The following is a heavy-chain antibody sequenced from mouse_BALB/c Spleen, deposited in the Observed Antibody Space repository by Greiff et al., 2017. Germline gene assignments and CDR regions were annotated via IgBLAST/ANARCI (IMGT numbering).Heavy chain of an antibody. D-gene: IGHD1-1*01. CDR1: GFAFSSYD. CDR3: ARQNYYGIYFDY. V-gene: IGHV5-12-1*01. J-gene: IGHJ2*01. Sequence: EVKLVESGGGLVKPGGSLKLSCAASGFAFSSYDMSWVRQTPEKRLEWVAYISSGGGSTYYPDTVKGRFTISRDNAKNTLYLQMSSLKSEDTAMYYCARQNYYGIYFDYWGQGTTLTVSS. CDR2: ISSGGGST.